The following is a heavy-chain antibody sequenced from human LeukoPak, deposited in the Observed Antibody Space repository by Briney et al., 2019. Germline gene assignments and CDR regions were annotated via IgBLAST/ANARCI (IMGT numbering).Heavy chain of an antibody. CDR2: TSSDLNVK. Sequence: GGSLRLSCAASGFTFSSYWMDWARQAPGKGLEWVAVTSSDLNVKLYADSVKGRFTISRDNSRSTLYLQMNSLRPEDTAIYYCAREGYYGSGSPPSLYFDYWGQGTLVTVSS. J-gene: IGHJ4*02. D-gene: IGHD3-10*01. CDR1: GFTFSSYW. CDR3: AREGYYGSGSPPSLYFDY. V-gene: IGHV3-30*03.